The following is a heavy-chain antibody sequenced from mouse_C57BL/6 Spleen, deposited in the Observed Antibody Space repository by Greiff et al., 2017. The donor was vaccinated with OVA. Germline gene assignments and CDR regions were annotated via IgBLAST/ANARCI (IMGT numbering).Heavy chain of an antibody. CDR2: ISSGSSTI. Sequence: DVKLVESGGGLVKPGGSLKLSCAASGFTFSDYGMHWVRQAPEKGLEWVAYISSGSSTIYYAATVKGRFPISRDNAKNTLFLQMTSLRSEDTAMYYCARKDYGSLYYFDYWGQGTTLTVSS. CDR3: ARKDYGSLYYFDY. V-gene: IGHV5-17*01. D-gene: IGHD1-1*01. J-gene: IGHJ2*01. CDR1: GFTFSDYG.